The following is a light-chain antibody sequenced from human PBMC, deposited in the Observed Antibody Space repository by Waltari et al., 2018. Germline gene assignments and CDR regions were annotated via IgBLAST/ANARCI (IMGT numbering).Light chain of an antibody. J-gene: IGKJ1*01. Sequence: DIQMTQSPSTLSASVGDRVTITCRASQRISSWLAWYQQKPGKAPKLLIYDVSSLESGVPSRFSGSGSGTEFTLTISSLQPDDFATYYCHQYNSYPWTFGQGTKVEIK. CDR1: QRISSW. V-gene: IGKV1-5*01. CDR2: DVS. CDR3: HQYNSYPWT.